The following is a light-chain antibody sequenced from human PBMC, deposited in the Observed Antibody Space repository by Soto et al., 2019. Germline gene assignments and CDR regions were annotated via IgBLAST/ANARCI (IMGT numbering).Light chain of an antibody. CDR1: QSVSSY. J-gene: IGKJ2*01. V-gene: IGKV3-11*01. CDR2: DAS. CDR3: QQSYKLSYT. Sequence: EIVLTQSPATLSLSPGERATLSCRASQSVSSYLAWYQQKPGQAPRLLIYDASNRATGIPARFSGSGSGTDFTLTISSLEPEDLATYYCQQSYKLSYTFGQGTKLEIK.